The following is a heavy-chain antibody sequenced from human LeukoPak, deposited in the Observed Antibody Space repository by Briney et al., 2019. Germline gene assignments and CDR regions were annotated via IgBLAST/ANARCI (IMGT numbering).Heavy chain of an antibody. J-gene: IGHJ4*02. CDR2: IKSNPDGGTR. V-gene: IGHV3-15*01. D-gene: IGHD3-16*01. CDR3: TTDRFE. Sequence: PGGSLRLSCAASGFTLSGYWMSWVRQAPGKGLEWVGRIKSNPDGGTRDYAAPVEGRFSISRDDSTNTLFLQMNSLRSEDTAMYYCTTDRFEWGQGTLVTVSS. CDR1: GFTLSGYW.